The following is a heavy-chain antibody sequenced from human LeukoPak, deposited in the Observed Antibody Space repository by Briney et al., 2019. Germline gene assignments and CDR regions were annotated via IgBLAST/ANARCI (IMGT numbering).Heavy chain of an antibody. J-gene: IGHJ3*02. CDR3: AHSSGYYTEAFDI. Sequence: SVKVSCKASGYTFTNYGITWVRQARGQGLEWMGGIIPIFGTANYAQKFQGRVTITTDESTSTAYMELSSLRSEDTAVYYCAHSSGYYTEAFDIWGQGTMVTVSS. V-gene: IGHV1-69*05. CDR1: GYTFTNYG. CDR2: IIPIFGTA. D-gene: IGHD3-22*01.